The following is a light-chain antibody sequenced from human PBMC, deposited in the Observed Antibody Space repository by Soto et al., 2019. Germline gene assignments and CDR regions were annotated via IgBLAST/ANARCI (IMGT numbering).Light chain of an antibody. CDR3: QQYNNWPLT. V-gene: IGKV3-15*01. CDR1: QSVSGN. Sequence: EIVMTQSPATLSVSPGERATLSCRASQSVSGNLAWYQQKPGQAPRLLIYGASTRATGIPARFSGSGSWTEFTLTISSLQSEDFAVYYCQQYNNWPLTFGGGTKVEIK. J-gene: IGKJ4*01. CDR2: GAS.